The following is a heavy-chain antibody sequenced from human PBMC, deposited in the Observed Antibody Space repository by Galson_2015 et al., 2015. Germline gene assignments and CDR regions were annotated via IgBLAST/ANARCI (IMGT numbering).Heavy chain of an antibody. Sequence: SLRLSCAASGFTFSSYAMSWVRQAPGKGLEWVSAISGSGGSTYYADSVKGRFTISRDNSKNTLYLQMNSLRAEDTAVYYCAKDYSGYDIFDYWGQGTLVTVSS. CDR2: ISGSGGST. D-gene: IGHD5-12*01. J-gene: IGHJ4*02. CDR1: GFTFSSYA. CDR3: AKDYSGYDIFDY. V-gene: IGHV3-23*01.